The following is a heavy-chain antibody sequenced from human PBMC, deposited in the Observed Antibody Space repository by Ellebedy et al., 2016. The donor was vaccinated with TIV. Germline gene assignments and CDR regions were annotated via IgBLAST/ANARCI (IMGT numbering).Heavy chain of an antibody. D-gene: IGHD5-18*01. CDR3: ARDQRISRPIGYFPSYFDI. Sequence: MPSETLSLTCTVSGGSISSSGYYWSWIRQHPGKGLEWIGYINYSGGTDYNPSLKSRVTISIDSSKNHVSLRLTSVTAADTAMYYCARDQRISRPIGYFPSYFDIWGQGTLVAVSS. CDR2: INYSGGT. CDR1: GGSISSSGYY. J-gene: IGHJ4*03. V-gene: IGHV4-31*03.